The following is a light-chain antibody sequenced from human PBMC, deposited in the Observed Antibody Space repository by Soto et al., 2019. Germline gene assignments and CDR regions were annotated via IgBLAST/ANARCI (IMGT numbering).Light chain of an antibody. J-gene: IGKJ4*01. V-gene: IGKV3-15*01. Sequence: EIVMTQSPATLSVSPGERVTLYCRASQSVSSKLAWYQQKPGQSPRLLIYGASTRATGVPARFSGSGSGTEFTLTISSLQSEDFAVYYSQQYNQWPPFTFGGLTKVDIK. CDR2: GAS. CDR3: QQYNQWPPFT. CDR1: QSVSSK.